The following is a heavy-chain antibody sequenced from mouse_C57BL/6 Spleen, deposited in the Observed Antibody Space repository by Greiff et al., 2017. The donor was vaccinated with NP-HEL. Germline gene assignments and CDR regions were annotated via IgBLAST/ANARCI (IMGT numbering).Heavy chain of an antibody. J-gene: IGHJ2*01. CDR1: GYTFTSYW. D-gene: IGHD4-1*01. CDR3: ARGDGTNYFDY. Sequence: QVQLKQPGAELVMPGASVKLSCKASGYTFTSYWMHWVKQRPGQGLEWIGEIDPSDSYTNYNQKFKGKSTLTVDKSSSTAYMQLSSLTSEDSAVYYCARGDGTNYFDYWGQGTTLTVSS. CDR2: IDPSDSYT. V-gene: IGHV1-69*01.